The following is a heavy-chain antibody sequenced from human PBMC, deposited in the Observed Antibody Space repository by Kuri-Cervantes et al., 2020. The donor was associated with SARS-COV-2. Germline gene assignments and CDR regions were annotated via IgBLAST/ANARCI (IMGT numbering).Heavy chain of an antibody. J-gene: IGHJ6*04. CDR2: INHSGST. CDR3: ARPGGFLDV. V-gene: IGHV4-34*01. D-gene: IGHD4-23*01. CDR1: GGSFSGYY. Sequence: SETLSLTCAFYGGSFSGYYWSWIRQPPGKGLEWIGEINHSGSTNYNPSLKSRVTISVDTSKNQFSLKLSSVTAADTAVYYCARPGGFLDVWGKGTTVTVSS.